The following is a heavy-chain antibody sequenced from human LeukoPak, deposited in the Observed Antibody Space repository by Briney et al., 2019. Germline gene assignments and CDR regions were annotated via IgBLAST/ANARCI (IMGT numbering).Heavy chain of an antibody. CDR1: GLTFDDYA. Sequence: GGSLRLSCAASGLTFDDYAMHWVRQGPGKGLELVSLISWDGSSTYYADSVKGRFTISRDNNKNSLYLQMNSLKTEDTAVYYCTRGELRYFDWLEPYDYWGQGTLVTVSS. J-gene: IGHJ4*02. CDR2: ISWDGSST. D-gene: IGHD3-9*01. CDR3: TRGELRYFDWLEPYDY. V-gene: IGHV3-43D*03.